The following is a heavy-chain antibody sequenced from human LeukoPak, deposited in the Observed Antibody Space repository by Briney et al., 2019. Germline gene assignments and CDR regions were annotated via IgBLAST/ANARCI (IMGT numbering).Heavy chain of an antibody. J-gene: IGHJ4*02. Sequence: GGSLRLSCAASGFTFSSYGMHWVRQAPGKGLEGVAFIQYDGSKNYYADSVKGRFTISRDNSKNTLYLQMNSLRAEDTAVYYCAREIVGATRAYFDYWGQGTLVTVSS. CDR3: AREIVGATRAYFDY. V-gene: IGHV3-30*02. CDR2: IQYDGSKN. CDR1: GFTFSSYG. D-gene: IGHD1-26*01.